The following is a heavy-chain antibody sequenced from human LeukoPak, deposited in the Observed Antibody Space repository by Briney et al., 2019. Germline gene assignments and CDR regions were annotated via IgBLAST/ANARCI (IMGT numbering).Heavy chain of an antibody. Sequence: GSLRLSCAASGFTFSSYAMSWVRQALGKGLEWIGSIYYSGSTYYNPSLKSRVTISVDTSKNQFSLKLSSVTAADTAVYYCARGDCSGGSCYLFDYWGQGALVTVSS. CDR3: ARGDCSGGSCYLFDY. J-gene: IGHJ4*02. CDR2: IYYSGST. V-gene: IGHV4-39*01. D-gene: IGHD2-15*01. CDR1: GFTFSSYA.